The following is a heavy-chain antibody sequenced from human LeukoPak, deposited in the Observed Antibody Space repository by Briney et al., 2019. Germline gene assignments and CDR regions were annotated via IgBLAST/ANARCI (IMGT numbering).Heavy chain of an antibody. CDR2: IYNSGST. CDR1: GGSISSSTYY. J-gene: IGHJ4*02. CDR3: ARDVVHYYDSSGYIDY. V-gene: IGHV4-39*07. Sequence: SETLSLTCTVSGGSISSSTYYWGWIRQPPRKGLEWIGSIYNSGSTYYNPSLKSRVTISVDTSKDQFSLRLTSVTAADTAVYYCARDVVHYYDSSGYIDYWGQGALVTVSS. D-gene: IGHD3-22*01.